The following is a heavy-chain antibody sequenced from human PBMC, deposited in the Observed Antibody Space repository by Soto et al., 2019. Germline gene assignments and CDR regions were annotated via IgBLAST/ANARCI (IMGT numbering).Heavy chain of an antibody. Sequence: ASVKVSCKASGYTFTSYYMHWVRQAPGQGLEWMGIINPSGGSTSYAEKFQGRVTMTRDTSTSTAYMELTSLRSEDTAVYYCARFLHSGGWYRYFDYWGQGTLVTVSS. CDR2: INPSGGST. CDR3: ARFLHSGGWYRYFDY. D-gene: IGHD6-19*01. J-gene: IGHJ4*02. V-gene: IGHV1-46*01. CDR1: GYTFTSYY.